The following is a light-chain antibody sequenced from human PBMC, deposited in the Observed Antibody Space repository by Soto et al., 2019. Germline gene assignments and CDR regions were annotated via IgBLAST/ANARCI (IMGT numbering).Light chain of an antibody. CDR2: GAS. J-gene: IGKJ2*01. CDR3: QHFGSSPPMYT. CDR1: QSLGSNY. Sequence: EIVLTQSPGTLSLSPGERATLSCRASQSLGSNYVAWYQQKPGQAPRLLIYGASSRATGIPDRFSGSGSGTDFALTISRLEPEDFAVYFCQHFGSSPPMYTFGQGTKVEIK. V-gene: IGKV3-20*01.